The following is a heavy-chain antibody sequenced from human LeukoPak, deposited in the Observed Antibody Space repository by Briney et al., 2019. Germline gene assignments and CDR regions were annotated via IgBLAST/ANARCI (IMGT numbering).Heavy chain of an antibody. J-gene: IGHJ4*02. CDR3: AGHHPRNTVDF. D-gene: IGHD2/OR15-2a*01. Sequence: SETLSLTCTVSGGSISSYSWSWIRQPPGKGLEWIAYISDIGSINYNPSLKSRVTTSLETSKNQFSPKRGSMTAADTTVYYCAGHHPRNTVDFWGQGTLVTVSS. V-gene: IGHV4-59*08. CDR1: GGSISSYS. CDR2: ISDIGSI.